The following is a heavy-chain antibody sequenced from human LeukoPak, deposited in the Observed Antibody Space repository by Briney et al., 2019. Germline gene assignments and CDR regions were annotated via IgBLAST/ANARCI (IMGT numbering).Heavy chain of an antibody. CDR1: GFTFSSYS. V-gene: IGHV3-48*01. D-gene: IGHD6-25*01. Sequence: GGSLRLSCAASGFTFSSYSMNWVRQAPGKGLEWVSYISSSSSTIYYADSVKGRVTISRDNAKNSLYLQMNSLRAEDTAVYYCARDTRHLYYYYMDVWGKGTTVTVSS. J-gene: IGHJ6*03. CDR2: ISSSSSTI. CDR3: ARDTRHLYYYYMDV.